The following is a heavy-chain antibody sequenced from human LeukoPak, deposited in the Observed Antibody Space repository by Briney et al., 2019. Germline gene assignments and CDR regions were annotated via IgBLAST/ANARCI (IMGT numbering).Heavy chain of an antibody. CDR1: GGSISSSSYY. D-gene: IGHD4-17*01. CDR3: ARRDDYGDYTAFDI. J-gene: IGHJ3*02. Sequence: SETLSLTCTVSGGSISSSSYYWGWIRQPPGKGLEWIGSIYYSGSTYYNPSLKSRDTISVDTSKNQFSLKLSSVTAADTAVYYCARRDDYGDYTAFDIWGQGTMVTVSS. CDR2: IYYSGST. V-gene: IGHV4-39*07.